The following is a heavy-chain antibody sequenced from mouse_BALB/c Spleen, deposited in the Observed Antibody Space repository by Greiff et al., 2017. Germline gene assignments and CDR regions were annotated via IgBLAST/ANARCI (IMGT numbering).Heavy chain of an antibody. D-gene: IGHD1-1*01. J-gene: IGHJ3*01. V-gene: IGHV14-3*02. CDR1: GFNIKDTY. Sequence: VQLQQSGAELVKPGASVKLSCTASGFNIKDTYMHWVKQRPEQGLEWIGRIDPANGNTKYDPKFQGKVTITADTSSNTAYLQLSSLTSEDTAVYYCARYYGSSSFAYWGQGTLVTVSA. CDR3: ARYYGSSSFAY. CDR2: IDPANGNT.